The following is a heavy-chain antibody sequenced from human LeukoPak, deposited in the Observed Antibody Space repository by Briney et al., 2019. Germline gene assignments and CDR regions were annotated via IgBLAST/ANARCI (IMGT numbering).Heavy chain of an antibody. CDR1: GYTFTSYY. J-gene: IGHJ6*02. Sequence: GASVKVSFKASGYTFTSYYMHWVRQAPGQGLEWMGIINPGGGSTSYAQKFQGRVTMTRDTSTSTVYMELSSLRSEDTAVYCCARDYSSSWYAPLGYGMDVWGQGTTVTVSS. CDR3: ARDYSSSWYAPLGYGMDV. CDR2: INPGGGST. V-gene: IGHV1-46*01. D-gene: IGHD6-13*01.